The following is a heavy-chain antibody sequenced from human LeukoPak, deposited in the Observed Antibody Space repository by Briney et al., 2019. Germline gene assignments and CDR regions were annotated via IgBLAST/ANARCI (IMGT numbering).Heavy chain of an antibody. J-gene: IGHJ3*02. D-gene: IGHD7-27*01. CDR3: ARDLTGAYAFDI. Sequence: GSLSLPCAASGFTFSDYHMSWIRQTPGKGLEWISYISTRARAIYYADSVKGRFTISRDNAKNSLFLQMGSLKAEDTAVYFCARDLTGAYAFDIWGQGTMVTVSS. CDR2: ISTRARAI. V-gene: IGHV3-11*01. CDR1: GFTFSDYH.